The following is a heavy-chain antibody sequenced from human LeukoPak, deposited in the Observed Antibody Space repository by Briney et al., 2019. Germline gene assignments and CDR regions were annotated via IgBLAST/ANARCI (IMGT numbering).Heavy chain of an antibody. CDR2: ISGSGGST. D-gene: IGHD6-19*01. Sequence: GGSLRLSCAASGFTFSSYGMSWVRQAPGKGLEWVSAISGSGGSTYYADSVKGRFTISRDNSKNTLYLQMYSLRAEDTAVYYCAKDSSGNFDYWGQGTLVTVSS. CDR1: GFTFSSYG. V-gene: IGHV3-23*01. CDR3: AKDSSGNFDY. J-gene: IGHJ4*02.